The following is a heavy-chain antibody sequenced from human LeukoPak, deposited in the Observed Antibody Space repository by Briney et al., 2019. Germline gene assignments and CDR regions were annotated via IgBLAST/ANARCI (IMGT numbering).Heavy chain of an antibody. Sequence: TPSETLCLTCAVSGGSISSGGYSWSWIRQPPGKGLEWIGYIYHSGSTYYNPSLRSRVTISVDRSKNQFSLKLSSVTAAGTAVYYCARGPGGVRGERMGFDYWGQGTLVTVSS. CDR2: IYHSGST. D-gene: IGHD3-10*01. V-gene: IGHV4-30-2*01. CDR3: ARGPGGVRGERMGFDY. J-gene: IGHJ4*02. CDR1: GGSISSGGYS.